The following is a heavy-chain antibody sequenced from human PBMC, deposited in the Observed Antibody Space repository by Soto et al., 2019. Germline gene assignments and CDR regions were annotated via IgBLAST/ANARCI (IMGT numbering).Heavy chain of an antibody. CDR3: AREEYCTNGVCFPSFDP. Sequence: QVQLQESGPGLVKPSQTLSLTCTVSGGSISSGGYYWSWIRQHPGKGLEWIGYIYYSGSTYYNPSIKSRITISVDTSKNQFSLKLSSVTAADTAVYYCAREEYCTNGVCFPSFDPWGQGTLVTVSS. CDR1: GGSISSGGYY. J-gene: IGHJ5*02. D-gene: IGHD2-8*01. CDR2: IYYSGST. V-gene: IGHV4-31*03.